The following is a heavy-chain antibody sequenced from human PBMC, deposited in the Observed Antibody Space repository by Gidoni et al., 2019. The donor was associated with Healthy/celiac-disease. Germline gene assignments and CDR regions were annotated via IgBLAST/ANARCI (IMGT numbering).Heavy chain of an antibody. CDR1: GFNFSSYP. CDR3: ARDEGPDYGDYSWYFDL. V-gene: IGHV3-30-3*01. D-gene: IGHD4-17*01. CDR2: ISYDGSNK. Sequence: QVQLVESGGGVVQPGRSLRLSCAASGFNFSSYPMHWVRQAPGKGLEWVAVISYDGSNKYYADSVKGRFTISRDNSKNTLYLQMNSLRAEDTAVYYCARDEGPDYGDYSWYFDLWGRGTLVTVSS. J-gene: IGHJ2*01.